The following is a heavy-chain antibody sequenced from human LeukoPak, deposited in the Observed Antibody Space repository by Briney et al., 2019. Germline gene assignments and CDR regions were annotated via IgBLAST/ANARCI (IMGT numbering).Heavy chain of an antibody. CDR1: GISFDDYA. V-gene: IGHV3-20*04. D-gene: IGHD3-22*01. J-gene: IGHJ4*02. CDR3: ARSRHSYDSSGFPHY. Sequence: GGSLRLSCAASGISFDDYAMHWVRQAPGKGLEWVSGINWNGGSRGYADSVKGRFTISRDNAKNSLYLQMNSLRAEDTALYYCARSRHSYDSSGFPHYWGQGTLVTVSS. CDR2: INWNGGSR.